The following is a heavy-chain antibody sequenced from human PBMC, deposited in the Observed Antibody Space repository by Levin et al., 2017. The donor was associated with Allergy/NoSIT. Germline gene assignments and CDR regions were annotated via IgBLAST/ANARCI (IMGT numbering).Heavy chain of an antibody. CDR3: ARNIAARPDYCQH. CDR2: IIPIFGTA. V-gene: IGHV1-69*13. D-gene: IGHD6-6*01. Sequence: ASVKVSCKASGGTFSSYAISWVRQAPGQGLEWMGGIIPIFGTANYAQKFQGRVTITADESTSTAYMELSSLRSEDTAVYYCARNIAARPDYCQHWGQGTLVTVSS. J-gene: IGHJ1*01. CDR1: GGTFSSYA.